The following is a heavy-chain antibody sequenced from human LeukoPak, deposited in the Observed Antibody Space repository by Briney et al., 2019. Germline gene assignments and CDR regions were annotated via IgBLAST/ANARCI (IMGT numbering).Heavy chain of an antibody. J-gene: IGHJ4*02. Sequence: SQTLSLTCTVSGGSISSDAYYWSWIRQPPGKGLEWIGEINHSGSTNYNPSLKSRVTISVDTSKNQFSLKLSSVTAADTAVYYCARGGAYYDYVWGSYPQYYFDYWGQGTLVTVSS. D-gene: IGHD3-16*02. CDR2: INHSGST. CDR3: ARGGAYYDYVWGSYPQYYFDY. CDR1: GGSISSDAYY. V-gene: IGHV4-34*01.